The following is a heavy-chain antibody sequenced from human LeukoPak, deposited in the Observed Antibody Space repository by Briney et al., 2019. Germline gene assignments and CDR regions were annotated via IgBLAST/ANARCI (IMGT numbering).Heavy chain of an antibody. Sequence: PGGSLRLSCAASGFTFSSYWMHWVRQAPGKGLVWVSRINSDGSSTNYADSVKGRFTLSRDNAKNTLHLQMNSLRAEDTAVYYCARGTGTTDYWGQGTLVTVSS. CDR3: ARGTGTTDY. J-gene: IGHJ4*02. CDR2: INSDGSST. CDR1: GFTFSSYW. V-gene: IGHV3-74*01. D-gene: IGHD1-7*01.